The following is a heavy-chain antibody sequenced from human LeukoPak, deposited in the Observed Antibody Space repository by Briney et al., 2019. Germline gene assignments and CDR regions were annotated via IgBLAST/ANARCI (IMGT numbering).Heavy chain of an antibody. CDR2: INPSGGST. CDR3: ARDQGYCDSSGYYLGGDHDY. D-gene: IGHD3-22*01. CDR1: GYTFTSYY. J-gene: IGHJ4*02. Sequence: ASVKVSCKASGYTFTSYYMHWVRQTPGQGLEWMGIINPSGGSTSYAQKFQGRVTMTRDTSTSTVYMELSSLRSEDTAVYYCARDQGYCDSSGYYLGGDHDYWGQGTLVTVSS. V-gene: IGHV1-46*03.